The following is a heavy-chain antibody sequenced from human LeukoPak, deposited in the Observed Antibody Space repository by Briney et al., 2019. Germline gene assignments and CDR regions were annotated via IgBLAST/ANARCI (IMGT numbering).Heavy chain of an antibody. Sequence: GGSLRLSCAASGFTFSSNAMSWVRQAPGKGLEWVSDISGSGGSTYYADPVKGRFTISRDNAKNSLYLQMNSLRAEDTAVYYCARAGFSSSAFDYWGQGTLVTVSS. D-gene: IGHD6-6*01. CDR2: ISGSGGST. V-gene: IGHV3-23*01. CDR1: GFTFSSNA. CDR3: ARAGFSSSAFDY. J-gene: IGHJ4*02.